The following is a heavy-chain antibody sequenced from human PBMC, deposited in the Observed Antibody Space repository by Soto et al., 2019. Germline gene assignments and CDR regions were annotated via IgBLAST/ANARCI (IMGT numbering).Heavy chain of an antibody. CDR3: ARLTSKRQRITIFGVVPGFYYYYYYMDV. CDR2: MNPNSGNT. CDR1: GYTFTSYD. J-gene: IGHJ6*03. Sequence: GASVKVSCKASGYTFTSYDINWVRQATGQGLEWMGWMNPNSGNTGYAQKFQGRVTMTRNTSISTAYMELSSLRSEDTAVSYCARLTSKRQRITIFGVVPGFYYYYYYMDVWGKGTTVTVSS. D-gene: IGHD3-3*01. V-gene: IGHV1-8*01.